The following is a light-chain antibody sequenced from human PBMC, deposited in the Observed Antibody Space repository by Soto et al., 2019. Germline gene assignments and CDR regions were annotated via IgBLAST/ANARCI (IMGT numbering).Light chain of an antibody. CDR1: QDISNL. CDR2: ATS. CDR3: QLASSFPRT. V-gene: IGKV1-12*01. J-gene: IGKJ1*01. Sequence: DIQMTRSPSFLSGAVVYGVTLSCRASQDISNLLAWYQQKPGKAPTLLIYATSNLQRGVPSRFSGSGSGTDFTLTISGLQPEDCATYYCQLASSFPRTFGQGTKVDIK.